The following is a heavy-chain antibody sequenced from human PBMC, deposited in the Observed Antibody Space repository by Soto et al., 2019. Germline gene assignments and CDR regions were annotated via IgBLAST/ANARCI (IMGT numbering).Heavy chain of an antibody. V-gene: IGHV4-38-2*01. CDR2: ISHSGST. D-gene: IGHD4-17*01. J-gene: IGHJ5*02. CDR1: GYSISSGYY. CDR3: ARNHGDYAGWFDP. Sequence: SETRSLTRAISGYSISSGYYWGWIRQPPGKGLEWIGSISHSGSTYYNRSLKSRVTISVDTSKNQFSLKLSSVTAADTAVYYCARNHGDYAGWFDPWGQGTLVTVSS.